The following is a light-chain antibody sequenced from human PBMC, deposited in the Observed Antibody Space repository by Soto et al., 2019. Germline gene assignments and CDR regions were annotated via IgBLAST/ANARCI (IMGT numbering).Light chain of an antibody. J-gene: IGKJ1*01. CDR2: GAS. CDR3: QQYNNWPLTWT. CDR1: QSVSSN. Sequence: EIVMTQSPATLSVYTGERATLSCRASQSVSSNLAWYQQKPGQAPRLLIYGASTRATGIPARFSGSGSGTEFTLTISSLQSEDFAVYYCQQYNNWPLTWTFGQGTKV. V-gene: IGKV3-15*01.